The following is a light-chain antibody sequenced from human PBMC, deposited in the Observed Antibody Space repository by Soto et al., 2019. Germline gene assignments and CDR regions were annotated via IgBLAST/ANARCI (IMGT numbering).Light chain of an antibody. V-gene: IGLV2-14*03. CDR1: SSDVGGYNY. CDR3: SSYTCSSTLVV. CDR2: DVS. J-gene: IGLJ2*01. Sequence: QSALTQPSSVSGSPGQSITISCTGTSSDVGGYNYVSWYQHHPGKAPQLMIYDVSNRPSGVSNRCSGSKSGNTASLTISGLQAEDEADYYCSSYTCSSTLVVFGAGTKLSVL.